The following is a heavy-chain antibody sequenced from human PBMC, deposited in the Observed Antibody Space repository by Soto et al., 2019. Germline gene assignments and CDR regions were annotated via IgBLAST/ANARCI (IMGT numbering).Heavy chain of an antibody. D-gene: IGHD3-10*01. CDR2: ISGGGGPT. V-gene: IGHV3-23*01. CDR1: GFTFSTYA. Sequence: EVQLLESGGGLVQPGGSLRLSCTASGFTFSTYAMTWVRQAPGKGLEWVSAISGGGGPTYYADSAKGRFTISRDNSKNTLYLQMNSLRADDTAVYYCAKVSRFLDSGLIWGQGTLVTVSS. J-gene: IGHJ3*02. CDR3: AKVSRFLDSGLI.